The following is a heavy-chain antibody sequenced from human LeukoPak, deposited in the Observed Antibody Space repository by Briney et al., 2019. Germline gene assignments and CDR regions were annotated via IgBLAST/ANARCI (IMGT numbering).Heavy chain of an antibody. CDR2: INAGNGNT. J-gene: IGHJ4*02. D-gene: IGHD6-19*01. V-gene: IGHV1-3*01. CDR1: GYTFTSYA. Sequence: ASVKVSCKASGYTFTSYAMHWVRQAPGQRLEWMGWINAGNGNTKYSQKFQGRVTITRDTSTSTAYMELRSLRSDDTAVYYCARLRYSSGWPALDYWGQGTLVTVSS. CDR3: ARLRYSSGWPALDY.